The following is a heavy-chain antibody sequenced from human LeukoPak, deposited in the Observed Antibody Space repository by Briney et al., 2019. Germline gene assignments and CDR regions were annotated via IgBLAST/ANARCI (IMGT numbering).Heavy chain of an antibody. D-gene: IGHD3-10*01. CDR1: GFTLSSYG. CDR3: AKDSGLYQFDY. V-gene: IGHV3-23*01. CDR2: ISGSGGST. Sequence: QPGGSLRLSCAASGFTLSSYGMHWVRQAPGKGLEWVSGISGSGGSTYYADSVKGRFTISRDNSKNTLYLQMNSLRAEDTAVYSCAKDSGLYQFDYWGQGTLVTVSS. J-gene: IGHJ4*02.